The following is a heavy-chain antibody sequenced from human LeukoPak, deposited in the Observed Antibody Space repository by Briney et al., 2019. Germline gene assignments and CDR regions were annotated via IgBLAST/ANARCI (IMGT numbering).Heavy chain of an antibody. CDR1: GYTFTSYD. Sequence: ASVKVSCKASGYTFTSYDINWVRQATGQGLERMGWMNPNSGNTGYAQKFQGRVTMTRNTSISTAYMELSSLRSEDTAVYYCARDRRGDGYNRYYYYMDVWGKGTTVTVSS. D-gene: IGHD5-24*01. J-gene: IGHJ6*03. V-gene: IGHV1-8*01. CDR2: MNPNSGNT. CDR3: ARDRRGDGYNRYYYYMDV.